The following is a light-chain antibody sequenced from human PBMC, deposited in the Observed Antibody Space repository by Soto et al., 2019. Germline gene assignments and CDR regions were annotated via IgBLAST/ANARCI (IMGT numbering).Light chain of an antibody. Sequence: EIVITHSPCTRSVSPVEGATLSCRASQSVSSNLAWYQQKPGQAPRLLIYGASTRATGIPARFSGSGSGTEFTLTITSLQSEDFAVYYCQQYNNWPPLNFGGGTKVDIK. V-gene: IGKV3-15*01. CDR1: QSVSSN. CDR2: GAS. CDR3: QQYNNWPPLN. J-gene: IGKJ4*01.